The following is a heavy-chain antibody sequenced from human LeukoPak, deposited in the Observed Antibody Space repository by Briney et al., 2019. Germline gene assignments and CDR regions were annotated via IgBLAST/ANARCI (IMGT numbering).Heavy chain of an antibody. J-gene: IGHJ4*02. V-gene: IGHV4-39*07. D-gene: IGHD3-22*01. CDR3: ARDGYYYDSSGYYPTGLNDY. CDR1: GGSIGSSSYY. Sequence: SETLSLTCTVSGGSIGSSSYYWGWIRQPPGKGLEWIGSIYYSGSTYYNPSLKSRVTISVDTSKNQFSLKLSSVTAADTAVYYCARDGYYYDSSGYYPTGLNDYWGQGTLVTVSS. CDR2: IYYSGST.